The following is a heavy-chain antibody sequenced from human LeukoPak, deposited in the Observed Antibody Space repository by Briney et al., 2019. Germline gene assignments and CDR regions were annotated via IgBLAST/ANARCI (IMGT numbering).Heavy chain of an antibody. D-gene: IGHD1-26*01. CDR1: GGTFSSYA. CDR2: IIPIFGTA. Sequence: SVKVSCKASGGTFSSYAISWVLQAPGQGLEWMGGIIPIFGTANYAQKFQGRVTITTDESTSTAYMELSSLRSEDTAVYYCARGYLEPELLYMDVWGKGTTVTVSS. CDR3: ARGYLEPELLYMDV. J-gene: IGHJ6*03. V-gene: IGHV1-69*05.